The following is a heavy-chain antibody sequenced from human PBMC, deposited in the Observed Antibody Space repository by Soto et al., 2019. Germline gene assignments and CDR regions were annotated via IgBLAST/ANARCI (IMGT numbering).Heavy chain of an antibody. CDR2: ISSGGTNT. Sequence: EVQLLESGGGLLQPGGSLRLSCAASGFTFSTYATSWDRQAPGRGLEWVSAISSGGTNTYYADSVKGRFTISRDNSKNTLYLQMNSLRAEDTAVYYCVFRVGRDYWGQGTLVTVSS. CDR3: VFRVGRDY. D-gene: IGHD1-26*01. CDR1: GFTFSTYA. V-gene: IGHV3-23*01. J-gene: IGHJ4*02.